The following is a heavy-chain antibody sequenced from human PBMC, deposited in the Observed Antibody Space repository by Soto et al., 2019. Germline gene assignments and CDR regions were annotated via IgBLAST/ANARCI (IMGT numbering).Heavy chain of an antibody. V-gene: IGHV1-69*02. CDR1: GGTFSSYT. D-gene: IGHD2-2*01. Sequence: VQLVQSGAEVKKPGSSAKVSCKASGGTFSSYTISWVRQAPGQGLEWMGRIIPILGIANYAQKFQGRVTITADKSTSTAYMELSSLRSEDTAVYYCASDLQLPTRVWFDPWGQGTLVTVSS. CDR2: IIPILGIA. J-gene: IGHJ5*02. CDR3: ASDLQLPTRVWFDP.